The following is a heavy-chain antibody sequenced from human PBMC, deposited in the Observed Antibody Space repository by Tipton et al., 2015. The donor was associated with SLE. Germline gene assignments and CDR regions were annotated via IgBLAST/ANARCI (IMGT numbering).Heavy chain of an antibody. J-gene: IGHJ4*02. CDR3: ARSTGNPLPFDL. D-gene: IGHD5/OR15-5a*01. CDR1: GASISSSNYY. CDR2: IYNSGYT. Sequence: LRLSCTVSGASISSSNYYWGWIRQPPGRGLGWIGTIYNSGYTFYNPSLKSRVTISVDSSKNQFSLKLNSVTAADTAVYYCARSTGNPLPFDLWGQGTLVSVPS. V-gene: IGHV4-39*07.